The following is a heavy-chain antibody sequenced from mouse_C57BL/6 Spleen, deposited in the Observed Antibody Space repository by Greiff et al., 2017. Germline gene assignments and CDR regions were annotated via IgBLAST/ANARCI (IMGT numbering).Heavy chain of an antibody. CDR1: GYTFTDYN. D-gene: IGHD2-4*01. Sequence: VHVKQSGPELVQPGASVKMSCKASGYTFTDYNMPWVQQSHGTSLEWIGYINPNNGGTSYNQKFTGKGTLTVNKSSSTAYMELRSLTSEDSAVYYCAREGYYYYDWFACWGQGTLVTVAA. J-gene: IGHJ3*01. V-gene: IGHV1-22*01. CDR2: INPNNGGT. CDR3: AREGYYYYDWFAC.